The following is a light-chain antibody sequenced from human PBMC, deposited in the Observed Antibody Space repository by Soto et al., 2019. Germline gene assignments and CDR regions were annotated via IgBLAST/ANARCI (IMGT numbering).Light chain of an antibody. J-gene: IGKJ3*01. CDR2: GAS. CDR3: QHYNIF. Sequence: DIQMTQSPSTLSASVGDRVTITCRASQSIGTSLAWYQHKPGKAPKLVIYGASSLESAVPSRFFGSGSGTEFTLTISSLHPDDFSTYYCQHYNIFFGPGTTVEIK. V-gene: IGKV1-5*03. CDR1: QSIGTS.